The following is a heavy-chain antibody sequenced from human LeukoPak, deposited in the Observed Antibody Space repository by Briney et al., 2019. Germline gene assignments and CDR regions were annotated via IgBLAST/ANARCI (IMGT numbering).Heavy chain of an antibody. Sequence: PSETLSLTCTVSGGSVNSNSYYWTWLRQHPGKGLECIGYIYYSGSTYYNPSLKSRLTISVDTSKSQFSLKLSSVTAADTAVYYCARGLRDGYNYVNQFDYWGQGTLVTVSS. J-gene: IGHJ4*02. V-gene: IGHV4-31*03. CDR2: IYYSGST. CDR3: ARGLRDGYNYVNQFDY. D-gene: IGHD5-24*01. CDR1: GGSVNSNSYY.